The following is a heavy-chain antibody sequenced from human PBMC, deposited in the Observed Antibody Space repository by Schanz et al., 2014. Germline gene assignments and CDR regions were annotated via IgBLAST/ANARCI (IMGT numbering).Heavy chain of an antibody. Sequence: EVQLVESGGGLVKPGGSLRLSCAASGFTFSSNHMSWVRQAPGKGLEWVSSISSSSSYIYYADSVKGRFTISRDNAKNSLYLQMNSLRAEDTAVYYCAREQIMAAAGLVDYWGHGTLVTVSS. CDR3: AREQIMAAAGLVDY. CDR1: GFTFSSNH. CDR2: ISSSSSYI. J-gene: IGHJ4*01. V-gene: IGHV3-21*04. D-gene: IGHD6-13*01.